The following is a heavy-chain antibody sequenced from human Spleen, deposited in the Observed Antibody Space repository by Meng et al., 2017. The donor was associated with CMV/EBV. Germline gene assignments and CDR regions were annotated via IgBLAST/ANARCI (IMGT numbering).Heavy chain of an antibody. V-gene: IGHV1-46*01. CDR2: IKLSDGST. D-gene: IGHD3-3*01. CDR3: ARDLIVSYDFWSARPQPAGY. J-gene: IGHJ4*02. Sequence: ASVKVSCKASGYTFTSYNMHWVRQAPGQGLEWVGIIKLSDGSTSYGQRFQGRVTVTRDTSTSTVYMELRSLRSDDTAVYYCARDLIVSYDFWSARPQPAGYWGQGTLVTVSS. CDR1: GYTFTSYN.